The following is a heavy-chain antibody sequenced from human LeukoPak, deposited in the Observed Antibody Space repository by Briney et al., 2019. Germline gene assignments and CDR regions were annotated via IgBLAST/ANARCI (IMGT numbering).Heavy chain of an antibody. CDR1: GFTFSRYW. CDR2: IKQDGSNK. CDR3: AKDLWFGELLGHLLFRYYYYYMDV. Sequence: PGGSLRLSCAASGFTFSRYWMTWVRQAPGKGLEWVANIKQDGSNKYYADSVKGRFTISRDNSKNTLYLQMNSLRAEDTAVYYCAKDLWFGELLGHLLFRYYYYYMDVWGKGTTVTISS. D-gene: IGHD3-10*01. J-gene: IGHJ6*03. V-gene: IGHV3-7*01.